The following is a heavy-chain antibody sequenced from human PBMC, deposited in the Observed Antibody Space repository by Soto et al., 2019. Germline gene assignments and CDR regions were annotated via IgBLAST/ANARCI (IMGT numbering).Heavy chain of an antibody. Sequence: PGGSLRLSCAASGFTFDDYAMHWVRQAPGKGLEWVSGISWNSGSIGYADSVKGRFTISRDNAKNSLYLQMNSLRAEDTALYYCAKDSSGITIFYAFGIWGQGTMVTVSS. CDR2: ISWNSGSI. CDR1: GFTFDDYA. V-gene: IGHV3-9*01. D-gene: IGHD3-3*01. CDR3: AKDSSGITIFYAFGI. J-gene: IGHJ3*02.